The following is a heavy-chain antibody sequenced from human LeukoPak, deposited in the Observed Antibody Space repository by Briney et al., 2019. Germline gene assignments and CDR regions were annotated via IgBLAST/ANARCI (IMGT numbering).Heavy chain of an antibody. D-gene: IGHD6-25*01. CDR1: GFTFSDYY. CDR3: ARHQRRSDAFDI. Sequence: GGSLRLSCAASGFTFSDYYMSWIRQAPGKGLEWVSYISSSGSTIYYADSVKGRFTISRDNAKNSLYLQMSSLRAEDTAVYYCARHQRRSDAFDIWGQGTMVTVSS. V-gene: IGHV3-11*01. CDR2: ISSSGSTI. J-gene: IGHJ3*02.